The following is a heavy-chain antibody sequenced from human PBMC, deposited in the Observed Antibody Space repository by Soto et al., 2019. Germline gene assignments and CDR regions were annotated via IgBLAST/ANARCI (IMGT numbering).Heavy chain of an antibody. Sequence: QVQLVESGGALVKPGRSLRLSCATSGFTFSDHNMSWLRQVPGKGLQWLSYITAGGTIYEADSVKGRFTISRDNANTSVYLQMNSLAVNDTAVYFCARGGYRFDPWGPGTLVTVSS. V-gene: IGHV3-11*01. J-gene: IGHJ5*02. CDR1: GFTFSDHN. CDR3: ARGGYRFDP. D-gene: IGHD3-16*02. CDR2: ITAGGTI.